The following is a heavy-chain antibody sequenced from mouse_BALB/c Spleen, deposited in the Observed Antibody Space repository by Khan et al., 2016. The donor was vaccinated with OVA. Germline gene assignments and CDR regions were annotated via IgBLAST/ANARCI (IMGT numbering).Heavy chain of an antibody. CDR3: AKNRNGYFDY. D-gene: IGHD1-1*02. CDR2: IRSGGIT. Sequence: QVQLKQSGPGLVQPSQSLSITCTVSGFSLTNYGVHWVRQSPGKGLEWLGVIRSGGITDYNETFISRLSISKDISKSQVFFKMNSLQANDTAIYYCAKNRNGYFDYWGQGTTLTVSS. CDR1: GFSLTNYG. J-gene: IGHJ2*01. V-gene: IGHV2-2*02.